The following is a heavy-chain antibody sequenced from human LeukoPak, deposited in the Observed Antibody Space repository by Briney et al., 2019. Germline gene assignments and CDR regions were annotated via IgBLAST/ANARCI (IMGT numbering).Heavy chain of an antibody. D-gene: IGHD3-22*01. CDR2: INHSGST. J-gene: IGHJ5*02. CDR1: GGSLSGYY. V-gene: IGHV4-34*01. Sequence: PSETLSLTCAVYGGSLSGYYWSWIRQPPGKGLEWIGEINHSGSTNYNPSLKSRVTISVDTSKNQFSLKLSSVTAADTAVYYCARTKVSRYYYDSSGHRKWFDPWGQGTLVTVSS. CDR3: ARTKVSRYYYDSSGHRKWFDP.